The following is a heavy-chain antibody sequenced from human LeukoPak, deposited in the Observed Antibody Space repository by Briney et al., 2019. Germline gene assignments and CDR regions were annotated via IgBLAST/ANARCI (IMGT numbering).Heavy chain of an antibody. CDR1: GGSFSGYY. CDR3: ARVGLSHCSGGSCRRKYFQH. D-gene: IGHD2-15*01. Sequence: PSETLSLTCAVYGGSFSGYYWSWIRQPPGKGLEWIGEINHSGSTNYNPSLKGRVTISVDTSKNQFSLKLSSVTAADTAVYYCARVGLSHCSGGSCRRKYFQHWGQGTLVTVSS. CDR2: INHSGST. J-gene: IGHJ1*01. V-gene: IGHV4-34*01.